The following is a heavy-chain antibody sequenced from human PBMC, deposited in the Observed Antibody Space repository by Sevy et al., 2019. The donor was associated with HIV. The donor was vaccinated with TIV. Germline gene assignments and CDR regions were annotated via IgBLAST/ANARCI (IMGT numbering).Heavy chain of an antibody. CDR2: INHSGST. J-gene: IGHJ6*02. CDR3: ARVNQRAVAGKYYYYYYGIDV. CDR1: GGSFSGYY. D-gene: IGHD6-19*01. Sequence: SETLSLTCAVYGGSFSGYYWSWIRQPPGKGLEWIGEINHSGSTNYNPSLKSRVTISVDTSKNQFSLKLSSVTAADTAVYYCARVNQRAVAGKYYYYYYGIDVWGQGTTVTVSS. V-gene: IGHV4-34*01.